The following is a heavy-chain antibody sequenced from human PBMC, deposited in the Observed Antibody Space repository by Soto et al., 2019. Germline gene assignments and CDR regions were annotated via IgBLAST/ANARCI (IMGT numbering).Heavy chain of an antibody. D-gene: IGHD3-10*01. V-gene: IGHV3-53*01. J-gene: IGHJ4*02. Sequence: EVQLVESGGGLIQPGGSLRLSCAVSGFTVSNNYMSWVRQAPGKGLEGVSVIYSGGYTAYGDSVKGRFTISRDNSKNPIYLQMNGRGAADTALFYWATDRGGGGYWGQGTLVTVSS. CDR1: GFTVSNNY. CDR3: ATDRGGGGY. CDR2: IYSGGYT.